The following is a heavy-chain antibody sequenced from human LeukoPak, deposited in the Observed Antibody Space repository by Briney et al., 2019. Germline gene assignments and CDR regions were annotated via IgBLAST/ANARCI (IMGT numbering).Heavy chain of an antibody. CDR1: GYTFTAYG. Sequence: ASVRVSCKTSGYTFTAYGISWVRQAPGQGLEWMGWISGYNGDTNYAQKFQGRVTMTRDTSTSTVYMELSSLRSEDTAVYYCARGGNIVVVVAATGPDYWGQGTLVTVSS. CDR3: ARGGNIVVVVAATGPDY. CDR2: ISGYNGDT. D-gene: IGHD2-15*01. J-gene: IGHJ4*02. V-gene: IGHV1-18*01.